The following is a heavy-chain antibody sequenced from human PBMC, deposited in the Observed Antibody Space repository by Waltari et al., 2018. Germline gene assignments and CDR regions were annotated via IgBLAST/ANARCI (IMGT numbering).Heavy chain of an antibody. V-gene: IGHV3-30-3*01. CDR3: ARIAVAGNMDY. D-gene: IGHD6-19*01. J-gene: IGHJ4*02. CDR2: ISYDGSNK. CDR1: GFTFGSYA. Sequence: QVQLVESGGGVVQPGRSLRLSCAASGFTFGSYAMPWVRQAPGKGLEWVAVISYDGSNKYYADSVKGRFTISRDNSKNTLYLQMNSLRAEDTAVYYCARIAVAGNMDYWGQGTLVTVSS.